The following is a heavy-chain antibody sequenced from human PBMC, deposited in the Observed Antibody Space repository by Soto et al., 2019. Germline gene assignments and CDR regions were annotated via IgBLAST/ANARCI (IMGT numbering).Heavy chain of an antibody. CDR3: AREETYYYHSSGYYPPGSPYYGMDV. J-gene: IGHJ6*02. Sequence: PGGPLRLSXAASGFTFSSYGMHWVRQAPGKGLEWVAVIWYDGSNKYYADSVKGRFTISRDNSKNTLYLQMNSLRAEDTAVYYCAREETYYYHSSGYYPPGSPYYGMDVWGQGTTVTVSS. CDR1: GFTFSSYG. CDR2: IWYDGSNK. V-gene: IGHV3-33*01. D-gene: IGHD3-22*01.